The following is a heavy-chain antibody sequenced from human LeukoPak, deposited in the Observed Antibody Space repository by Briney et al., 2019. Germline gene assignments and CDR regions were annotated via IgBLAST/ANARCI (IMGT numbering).Heavy chain of an antibody. V-gene: IGHV1-2*02. D-gene: IGHD6-13*01. CDR3: ARTPYQRYSSSSYYFDY. CDR2: INPDSGGT. Sequence: ASVKVSCKASGYTFTGYYMHWVRQAPGQGLEWMGWINPDSGGTNYAQKFQGRVTMTRDTSISTAYMELSRLRSDDKAVYYCARTPYQRYSSSSYYFDYWGQGTLVTVSS. CDR1: GYTFTGYY. J-gene: IGHJ4*02.